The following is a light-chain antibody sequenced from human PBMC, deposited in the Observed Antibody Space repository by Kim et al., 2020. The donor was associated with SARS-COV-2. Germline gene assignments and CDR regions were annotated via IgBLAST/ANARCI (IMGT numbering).Light chain of an antibody. J-gene: IGKJ3*01. V-gene: IGKV1-5*01. CDR1: QRIRNW. CDR2: DAS. Sequence: PTLSASVGDRVTITCRASQRIRNWVAWYQQKPGKAPEVLIYDASSLKSGVPPRFSGTGSGTEFTLSISSLQPDDSATYYCQHLGTFGLGTKVDIK. CDR3: QHLGT.